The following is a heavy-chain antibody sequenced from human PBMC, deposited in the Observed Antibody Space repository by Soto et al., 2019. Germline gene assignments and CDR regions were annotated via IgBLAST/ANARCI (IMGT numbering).Heavy chain of an antibody. CDR2: ISGSGGST. J-gene: IGHJ6*02. Sequence: WGSLRIAXAASGFTFRSYAMSWVRQTPGQELEWVSTISGSGGSTYQADFVKGRFTISRDNSKNTVYLQMDSLRAEDTAVYSCAKCKIRDYYYYGMGVWGQGTTVTVSS. CDR1: GFTFRSYA. V-gene: IGHV3-23*01. CDR3: AKCKIRDYYYYGMGV.